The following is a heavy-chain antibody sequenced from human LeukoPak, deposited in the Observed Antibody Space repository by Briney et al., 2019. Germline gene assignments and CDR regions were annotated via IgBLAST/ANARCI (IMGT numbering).Heavy chain of an antibody. V-gene: IGHV4-59*01. CDR3: AKGDRVWFGELGPYYMDV. Sequence: PSETLSLTCTVSGGSISSYYWSWIRQPPGKGLEWIGYIYYSGSTNYNPSLKSRVTISVDTSKNQFSLKLSSVTAADTAVYYCAKGDRVWFGELGPYYMDVWGKGTTVTISS. CDR1: GGSISSYY. D-gene: IGHD3-10*01. CDR2: IYYSGST. J-gene: IGHJ6*03.